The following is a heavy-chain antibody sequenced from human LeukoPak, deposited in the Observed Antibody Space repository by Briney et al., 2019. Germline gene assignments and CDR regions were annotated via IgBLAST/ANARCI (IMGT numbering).Heavy chain of an antibody. CDR3: AKRDCTSTSCPFGF. CDR2: ISGTGDRT. D-gene: IGHD2-2*01. V-gene: IGHV3-23*01. CDR1: GFTFSSNA. Sequence: GGSLRLSCAASGFTFSSNAMSWVRQAPGKGLEWVSAISGTGDRTYYTDSVRGRFTVSRDNSKNTLYLQMNSLRAEDTAVYYCAKRDCTSTSCPFGFWGQGTLVTVSS. J-gene: IGHJ4*02.